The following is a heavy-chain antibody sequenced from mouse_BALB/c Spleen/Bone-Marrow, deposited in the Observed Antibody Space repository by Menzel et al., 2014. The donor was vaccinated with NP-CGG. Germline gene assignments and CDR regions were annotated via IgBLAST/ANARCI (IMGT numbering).Heavy chain of an antibody. J-gene: IGHJ2*01. Sequence: VQLQQSGAELAKPGASVKMSCKASGYTFTSYWMHWVKQRPGQGLEWIGYINPSTGYTEYNQKFKDKATLTADKSSSTAYMQLSSLTSEDSAVYYCALGSSYRYYCDYWGQGTTLTVSS. CDR3: ALGSSYRYYCDY. CDR2: INPSTGYT. CDR1: GYTFTSYW. D-gene: IGHD1-1*01. V-gene: IGHV1-7*01.